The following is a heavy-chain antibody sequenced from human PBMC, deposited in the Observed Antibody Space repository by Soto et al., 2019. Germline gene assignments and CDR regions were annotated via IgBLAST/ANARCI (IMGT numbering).Heavy chain of an antibody. J-gene: IGHJ6*02. CDR3: ARAYQYSSSSYYYGMHV. CDR2: MNPNSGNT. CDR1: GYTFTSYD. V-gene: IGHV1-8*01. Sequence: ASVKVSCKASGYTFTSYDINWVRQATGQGLEWMGWMNPNSGNTGYAQKFQGRVTMTRNTSISTAYMELSSLRSEDTAVYYCARAYQYSSSSYYYGMHVSGPGSTVTFYS. D-gene: IGHD6-6*01.